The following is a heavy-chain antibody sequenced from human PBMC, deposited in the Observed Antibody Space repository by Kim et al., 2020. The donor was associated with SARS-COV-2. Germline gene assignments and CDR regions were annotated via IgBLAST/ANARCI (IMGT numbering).Heavy chain of an antibody. D-gene: IGHD6-19*01. CDR2: ST. V-gene: IGHV1-46*01. CDR3: ARTSSGWSLYY. J-gene: IGHJ4*02. Sequence: STSYAQKFQGRVTMTRDTSPSTVYMELSSLRSEDTAVYYCARTSSGWSLYYWGQGTLVTVSS.